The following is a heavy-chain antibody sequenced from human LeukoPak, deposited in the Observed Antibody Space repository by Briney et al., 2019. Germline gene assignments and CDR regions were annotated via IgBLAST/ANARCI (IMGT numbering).Heavy chain of an antibody. CDR2: ISGTGGAT. J-gene: IGHJ5*01. V-gene: IGHV3-23*01. Sequence: GGSLRLSCVASGFSFGNYAMSWVRQSPGKGLQWVSQISGTGGATWYAGFARDRFTISRDNSKKTLYLQMSGLRVEDTAMYYCVKDPRDTYGTNWFVSWGQGTLLIVSS. CDR1: GFSFGNYA. CDR3: VKDPRDTYGTNWFVS. D-gene: IGHD2-21*01.